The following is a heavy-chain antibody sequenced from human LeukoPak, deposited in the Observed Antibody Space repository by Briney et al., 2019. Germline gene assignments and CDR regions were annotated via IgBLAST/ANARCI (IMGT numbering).Heavy chain of an antibody. D-gene: IGHD6-13*01. Sequence: GGSLRLSCAASGFTFSSSVMHWVRQAPGKGLEWVALIWYEGTNKDYADSVKGRFTISRDNSKNTLYLQMDSLRAEDTAVYYCAGGQQLIHIPYNRFDPWGQGTLVTVSS. CDR3: AGGQQLIHIPYNRFDP. V-gene: IGHV3-33*01. CDR1: GFTFSSSV. CDR2: IWYEGTNK. J-gene: IGHJ5*02.